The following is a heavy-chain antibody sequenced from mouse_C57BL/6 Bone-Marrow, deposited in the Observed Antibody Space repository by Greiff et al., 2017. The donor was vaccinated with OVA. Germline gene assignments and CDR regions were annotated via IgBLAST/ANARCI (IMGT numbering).Heavy chain of an antibody. CDR3: ARSYDYGVDY. V-gene: IGHV5-4*01. J-gene: IGHJ2*01. CDR2: ISDGGSYT. CDR1: GFTFSSYA. D-gene: IGHD2-4*01. Sequence: EVQLVESGGGLVKPGGSLKLSCAASGFTFSSYAMSWVRQTPEKRLEWVATISDGGSYTYSPDNVKGRFTISRDNAKNNLYLQMSHLKSEDTAMYYCARSYDYGVDYWGQGTTLTVSS.